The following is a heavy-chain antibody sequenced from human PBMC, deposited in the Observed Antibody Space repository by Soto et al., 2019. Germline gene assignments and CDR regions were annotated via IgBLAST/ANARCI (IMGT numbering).Heavy chain of an antibody. J-gene: IGHJ6*02. D-gene: IGHD3-10*01. Sequence: TLSLTCAVYGGSFSGYYWSWIRQPPGKGLEWIGEINHSGSTNYNPSLKSRVTISVDTSKNQFSLKLSSVTAADTAVYYCARTIRGVIPYYYYYGMDVWGQGTTVTVSS. CDR3: ARTIRGVIPYYYYYGMDV. CDR1: GGSFSGYY. V-gene: IGHV4-34*01. CDR2: INHSGST.